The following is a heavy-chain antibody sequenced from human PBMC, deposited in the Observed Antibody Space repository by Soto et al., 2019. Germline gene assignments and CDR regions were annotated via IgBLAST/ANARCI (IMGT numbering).Heavy chain of an antibody. CDR2: IYSGGST. CDR3: ARHPYYGSGSYGFDP. Sequence: GGSLRLSCAASGFTVSSNYMSWVRQAPGKGLEWVSVIYSGGSTYYADSVKGRFTISRDNSKNTLYLQMNSLRAEDTAVYYCARHPYYGSGSYGFDPWGQGTLVTVSS. J-gene: IGHJ5*02. CDR1: GFTVSSNY. V-gene: IGHV3-66*04. D-gene: IGHD3-10*01.